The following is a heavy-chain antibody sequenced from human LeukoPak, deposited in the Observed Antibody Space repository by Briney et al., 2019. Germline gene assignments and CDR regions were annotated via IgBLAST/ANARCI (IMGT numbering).Heavy chain of an antibody. V-gene: IGHV3-21*01. Sequence: PGGSLRLSCAASGFTFSSYSMNWVRQAPGKGLEWVSSISSSSSYIYYADSVKGRFTISRDNAKNSLYLQMNSLRAEDTAVYYCARDGDGDSGDYGSDYWGQGTLVTVSS. J-gene: IGHJ4*02. CDR2: ISSSSSYI. CDR1: GFTFSSYS. CDR3: ARDGDGDSGDYGSDY. D-gene: IGHD4-17*01.